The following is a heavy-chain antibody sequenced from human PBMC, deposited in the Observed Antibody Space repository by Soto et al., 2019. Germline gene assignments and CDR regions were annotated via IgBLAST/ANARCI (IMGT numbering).Heavy chain of an antibody. Sequence: SETLSLTCAVYGGSFSGYYWSWIRQPPGKGLEWIGEINHSGSTNYNPSLKSRVTISVDTSKNQFSLKLSSVTAADTAVYYCAGVVVVAATRLDVWGQGTTVTVSS. CDR1: GGSFSGYY. CDR3: AGVVVVAATRLDV. D-gene: IGHD2-15*01. V-gene: IGHV4-34*01. CDR2: INHSGST. J-gene: IGHJ6*02.